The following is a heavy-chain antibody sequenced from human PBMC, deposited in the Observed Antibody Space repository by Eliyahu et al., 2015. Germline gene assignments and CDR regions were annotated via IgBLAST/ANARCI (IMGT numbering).Heavy chain of an antibody. CDR1: GYSLSNSG. D-gene: IGHD1-7*01. CDR2: IRGYGGVT. Sequence: QVLLVQSEAETKKPGASVXVFCRAPGYSLSNSGLHWLRQAPGHGPQWMGRIRGYGGVTQYSQEFQGRVTLTTDTTASTAYMELRSLTTDDEAIYFCASGSTSPWAFDLWGRGTLITVSS. CDR3: ASGSTSPWAFDL. V-gene: IGHV1-18*01. J-gene: IGHJ2*01.